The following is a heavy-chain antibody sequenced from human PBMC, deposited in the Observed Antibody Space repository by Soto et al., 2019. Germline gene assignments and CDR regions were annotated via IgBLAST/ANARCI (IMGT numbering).Heavy chain of an antibody. CDR2: IIPIFGTA. CDR3: ARGRFSPRGYSYGLNY. J-gene: IGHJ4*02. CDR1: GGTFSSYA. D-gene: IGHD5-18*01. V-gene: IGHV1-69*13. Sequence: SVKVSCKASGGTFSSYAISWVRQAPGQGLEWMGGIIPIFGTANYAQKFQGRVTITADESTSTAYMELSSLRSEDTAVYYCARGRFSPRGYSYGLNYWGQGTLVTVSS.